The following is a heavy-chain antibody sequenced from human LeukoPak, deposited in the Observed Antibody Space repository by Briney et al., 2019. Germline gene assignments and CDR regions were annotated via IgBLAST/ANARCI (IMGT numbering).Heavy chain of an antibody. CDR3: ARAFRGIFGVFEAFDI. CDR2: INHSGST. Sequence: SETLSLTCAVYGGSFSGYYWSWIRQPPGKGLGWIGEINHSGSTNYNPSLKSRVTISVDTSKNQFSLKLSSVTAADTAVYYCARAFRGIFGVFEAFDIWGQGTMVTVSS. CDR1: GGSFSGYY. J-gene: IGHJ3*02. V-gene: IGHV4-34*01. D-gene: IGHD3-3*01.